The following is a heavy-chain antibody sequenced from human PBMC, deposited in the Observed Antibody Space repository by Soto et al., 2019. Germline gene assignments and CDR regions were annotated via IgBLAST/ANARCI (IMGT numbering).Heavy chain of an antibody. CDR1: GYTFTGYY. Sequence: ASVKVSCKASGYTFTGYYMHWVRQAPGQGLEWMGWINPNSGGTNYAQKFQGWVTMTRDTSISTAYMELSRLRSDDTAVYYCASYSRAPHYYYGMDVWGQGTTVTVSS. D-gene: IGHD6-13*01. CDR3: ASYSRAPHYYYGMDV. CDR2: INPNSGGT. V-gene: IGHV1-2*04. J-gene: IGHJ6*02.